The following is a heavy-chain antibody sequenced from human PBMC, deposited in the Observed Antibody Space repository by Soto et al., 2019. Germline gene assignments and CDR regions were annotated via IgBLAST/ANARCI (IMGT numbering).Heavy chain of an antibody. J-gene: IGHJ4*02. CDR1: GFSFRSSP. D-gene: IGHD1-26*01. CDR3: AQHAQWGIISHTHDH. V-gene: IGHV3-23*01. CDR2: INGGDDSK. Sequence: EVQLLESGGGLVQPGGSLRLSCAVSGFSFRSSPMSWVRRAPGKGLEWVSGINGGDDSKHYVKSVRGRFTITRDKFKNALLRQMNSLRAEDTALYYCAQHAQWGIISHTHDHRGQGTLVTVSS.